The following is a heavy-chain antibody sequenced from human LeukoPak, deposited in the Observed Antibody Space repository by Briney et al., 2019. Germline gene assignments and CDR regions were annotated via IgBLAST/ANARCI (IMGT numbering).Heavy chain of an antibody. CDR1: GFTVSSNY. Sequence: GGSLRLSCAASGFTVSSNYMSWVRQAPGKGLEWVTVIYSGGSTYYADSVKGRFTISRDNSKNTLYLQMNSLRAEDTAVYYCAKTQARGPTYFDYWGQGTLVTVSS. CDR3: AKTQARGPTYFDY. J-gene: IGHJ4*02. V-gene: IGHV3-53*01. D-gene: IGHD1-26*01. CDR2: IYSGGST.